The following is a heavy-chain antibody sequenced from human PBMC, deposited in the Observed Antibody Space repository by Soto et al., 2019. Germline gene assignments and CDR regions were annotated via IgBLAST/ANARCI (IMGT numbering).Heavy chain of an antibody. V-gene: IGHV3-21*01. CDR2: ISSSSSYI. J-gene: IGHJ5*02. Sequence: GGSLRLSCAASGFTFSSYSMSWVRQAPGKGLEWVSSISSSSSYIYYADSAKGRLTISRDNAKNSLYMQMNSLRAEDTAVYYCARGSDYTFTWFAPWGQGT. CDR1: GFTFSSYS. D-gene: IGHD4-4*01. CDR3: ARGSDYTFTWFAP.